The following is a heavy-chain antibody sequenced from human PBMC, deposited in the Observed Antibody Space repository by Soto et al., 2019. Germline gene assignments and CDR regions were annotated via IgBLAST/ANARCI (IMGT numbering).Heavy chain of an antibody. CDR1: GYTFTSYG. J-gene: IGHJ6*03. Sequence: GASVKVSCKASGYTFTSYGISWVRQAPGQGLEWMGWISAYNGNTNYAQKLQGRVTMTTDTSTSTAYMELRSLRSDDTAVYYCARANLRYFDWLSYYYYMAVWGKGTTVTVSS. V-gene: IGHV1-18*01. CDR2: ISAYNGNT. CDR3: ARANLRYFDWLSYYYYMAV. D-gene: IGHD3-9*01.